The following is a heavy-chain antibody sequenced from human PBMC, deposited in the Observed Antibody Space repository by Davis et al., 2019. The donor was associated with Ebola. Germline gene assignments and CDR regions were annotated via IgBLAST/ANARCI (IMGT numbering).Heavy chain of an antibody. D-gene: IGHD3-10*01. CDR2: ISGSGGST. CDR1: GFTFSSYA. Sequence: GGSLRLSCAASGFTFSSYAMNWVRQAPGKGLEWVSAISGSGGSTYYADSVKGRFTISRDNSKNTLYLQMNSLRAEDTAVYYCARAVYYYGSGSYSDYFDYWGQGTLVTVSS. J-gene: IGHJ4*02. V-gene: IGHV3-23*01. CDR3: ARAVYYYGSGSYSDYFDY.